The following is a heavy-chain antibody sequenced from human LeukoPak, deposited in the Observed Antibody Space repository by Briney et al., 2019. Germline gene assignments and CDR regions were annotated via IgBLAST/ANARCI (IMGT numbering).Heavy chain of an antibody. V-gene: IGHV4-4*07. CDR1: GCSISSYY. CDR3: ARLGTAPITMVRGVTEFDY. CDR2: IHTSGST. Sequence: SETLSLTCTVSGCSISSYYWSWIRQPAGKGLEWIGRIHTSGSTNYNPSLKSRVTMSVDTSKNQFSLKLSSVTAADTAVYYCARLGTAPITMVRGVTEFDYWGQGTLVTVSS. J-gene: IGHJ4*02. D-gene: IGHD3-10*01.